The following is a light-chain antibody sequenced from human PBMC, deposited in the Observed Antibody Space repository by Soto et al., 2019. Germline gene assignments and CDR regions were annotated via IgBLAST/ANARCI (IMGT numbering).Light chain of an antibody. Sequence: IVMTQSPATLSVSPGERATLSCRASHRVSNRLAWYQQKPGQAPRLLIYDAYNRATGIPPRFSGSGSGTDFTLTISSLEPEDFAVYYCQQRSKGITFGQGTRLEI. CDR2: DAY. CDR3: QQRSKGIT. V-gene: IGKV3-11*01. CDR1: HRVSNR. J-gene: IGKJ5*01.